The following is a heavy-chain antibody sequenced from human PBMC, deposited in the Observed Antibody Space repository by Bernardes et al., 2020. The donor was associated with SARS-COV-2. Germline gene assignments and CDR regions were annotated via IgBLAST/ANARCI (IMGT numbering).Heavy chain of an antibody. J-gene: IGHJ3*02. Sequence: GESLKISCQGSGYTFSTYWIGWVRQMPGKGLEWMGIVYPGDSDTRYSPSFQGQVTISADKSINTSYLQWSSLKVSDTAVYYCARGDWGAFDIWGQGTMVTVSS. CDR2: VYPGDSDT. CDR1: GYTFSTYW. V-gene: IGHV5-51*01. D-gene: IGHD3-16*01. CDR3: ARGDWGAFDI.